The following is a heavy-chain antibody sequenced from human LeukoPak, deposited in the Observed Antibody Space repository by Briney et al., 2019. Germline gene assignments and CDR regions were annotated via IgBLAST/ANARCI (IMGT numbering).Heavy chain of an antibody. D-gene: IGHD4-17*01. Sequence: SETLSLTCTVSGGSISSSSYYWGWIRQPPGKGLEWIGSIYYSGSTYYNPSLKSRVTISVDTSKNQFSLKLSSVTAADTAVYYCARQRSPDYGDYVGSFWYFDPWGRGTLVTVSS. V-gene: IGHV4-39*01. CDR1: GGSISSSSYY. CDR3: ARQRSPDYGDYVGSFWYFDP. J-gene: IGHJ2*01. CDR2: IYYSGST.